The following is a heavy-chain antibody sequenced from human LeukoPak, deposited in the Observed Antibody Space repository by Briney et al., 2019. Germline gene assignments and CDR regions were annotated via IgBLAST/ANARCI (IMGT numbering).Heavy chain of an antibody. D-gene: IGHD1-26*01. CDR1: GFTLSSYW. CDR2: INSDGSST. J-gene: IGHJ4*02. V-gene: IGHV3-74*01. CDR3: ARGSVGADF. Sequence: GGSLRLSCAASGFTLSSYWLHWVRQVPGKGLVWVSRINSDGSSTSYADSVKGRFTISRDNAKNSLYLHMNSLRGEDTAVYYCARGSVGADFWGQGTLVTVSS.